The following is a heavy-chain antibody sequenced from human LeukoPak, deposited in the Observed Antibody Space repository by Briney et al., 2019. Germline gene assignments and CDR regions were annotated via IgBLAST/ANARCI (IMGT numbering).Heavy chain of an antibody. J-gene: IGHJ6*03. CDR1: GYTFTSYY. CDR3: ARSDTVTTFYYYYYMDV. V-gene: IGHV1-46*01. Sequence: GASVKVSCKASGYTFTSYYMHWVRQAPGQGLECMGIINPSGGSTSYAQKFQGRVTMTRDTSTSTVYMELSSLRSEDTAVYYCARSDTVTTFYYYYYMDVWGKGTTVTVSS. D-gene: IGHD4-17*01. CDR2: INPSGGST.